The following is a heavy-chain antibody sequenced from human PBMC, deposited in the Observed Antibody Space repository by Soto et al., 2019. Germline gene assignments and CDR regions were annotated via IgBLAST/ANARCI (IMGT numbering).Heavy chain of an antibody. D-gene: IGHD3-10*01. CDR2: ISYDGSNK. Sequence: PGGSLRLSCAASGFTFSSYGMHWVRHAPGKGMEWVAVISYDGSNKYYADPVKGRFTISRDNSKNTRYLQMNSLRADDTSVYYCAKGGDMVRGVLDYWGQGTLVTVSS. CDR1: GFTFSSYG. J-gene: IGHJ4*02. CDR3: AKGGDMVRGVLDY. V-gene: IGHV3-30*18.